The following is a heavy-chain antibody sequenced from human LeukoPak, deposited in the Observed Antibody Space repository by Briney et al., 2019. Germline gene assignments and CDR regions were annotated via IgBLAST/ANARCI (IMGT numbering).Heavy chain of an antibody. CDR1: GFSFSVFL. J-gene: IGHJ4*02. CDR3: AREQCSGNSCYYY. CDR2: INQDGSEK. D-gene: IGHD2-15*01. Sequence: PGGSLRLSCAASGFSFSVFLMSWVRQAPGKGREWVANINQDGSEKNYVDSVKGRFTISIDGAKNSLYLQMNSLRAEDAAVYYCAREQCSGNSCYYYWGQGTLVTVSS. V-gene: IGHV3-7*01.